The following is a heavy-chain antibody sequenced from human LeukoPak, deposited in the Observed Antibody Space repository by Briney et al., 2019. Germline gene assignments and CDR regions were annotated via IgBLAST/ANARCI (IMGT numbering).Heavy chain of an antibody. CDR3: ARVSSSSLAGYYYYYYMDV. J-gene: IGHJ6*03. CDR2: IIPTFGTA. CDR1: GGTFSSYA. Sequence: ASVKVSCKASGGTFSSYAISWVRQAPGQGLEWMGRIIPTFGTANYAQKFQGRVTITTDESTSTAYMELSSLRSEDTAVYYCARVSSSSLAGYYYYYYMDVWGKGTTVTVSS. D-gene: IGHD6-13*01. V-gene: IGHV1-69*05.